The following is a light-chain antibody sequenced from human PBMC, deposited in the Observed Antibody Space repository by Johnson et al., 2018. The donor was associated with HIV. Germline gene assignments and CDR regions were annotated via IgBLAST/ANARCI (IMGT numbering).Light chain of an antibody. CDR1: SSKIGNNY. Sequence: QSVLTQPPSVSAAPGQKVTISCSGSSSKIGNNYVSWYQQLPGTAPKLLIYENNKRPSGIPDRFSGSKSGTSATLDITGLQTGDEADYYCGTWDSNLSAGGVFGTGTKVTVL. CDR3: GTWDSNLSAGGV. CDR2: ENN. V-gene: IGLV1-51*02. J-gene: IGLJ1*01.